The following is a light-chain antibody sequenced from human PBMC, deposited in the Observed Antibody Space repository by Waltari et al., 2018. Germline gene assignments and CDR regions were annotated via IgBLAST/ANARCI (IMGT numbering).Light chain of an antibody. Sequence: DIVMTQSPDSLAVSLGERATINCKSSQSVLYSANNRNYLAWYQQKPGQPPKMLIYWASTRESGVPDRFSGSGSGTDFTLTISSLQAEDVAVYYCHQYYSNRMWTFGQGTKVEIK. CDR2: WAS. V-gene: IGKV4-1*01. CDR1: QSVLYSANNRNY. CDR3: HQYYSNRMWT. J-gene: IGKJ1*01.